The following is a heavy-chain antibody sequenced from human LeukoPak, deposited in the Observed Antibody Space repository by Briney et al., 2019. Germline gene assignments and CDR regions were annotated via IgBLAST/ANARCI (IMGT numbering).Heavy chain of an antibody. J-gene: IGHJ4*02. CDR2: ISGSGGSI. D-gene: IGHD5-24*01. Sequence: GGSLRLSCAASGFTFSSYGMHWVRQAPGKGLEWVSGISGSGGSIRYADSVKGRFIISRDNSKNTLYLQMNSLRAEDTAVYYCAKGGDGYNYYFDYWGQETLVTVSS. CDR1: GFTFSSYG. CDR3: AKGGDGYNYYFDY. V-gene: IGHV3-23*01.